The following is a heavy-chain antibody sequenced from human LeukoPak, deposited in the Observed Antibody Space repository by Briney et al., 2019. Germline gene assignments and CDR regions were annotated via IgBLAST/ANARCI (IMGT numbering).Heavy chain of an antibody. V-gene: IGHV1-2*04. CDR3: AKVAGYYGSGSYVFEY. J-gene: IGHJ4*02. CDR2: INPNSGGT. D-gene: IGHD3-10*01. CDR1: GYTFTGYY. Sequence: ASVKVSCKASGYTFTGYYILWVRQAPGQGLEWMGWINPNSGGTNYAQKFQGWVTMTRDTSISTVYMELSRLKSDDTAVYYCAKVAGYYGSGSYVFEYWGQGTLVTVS.